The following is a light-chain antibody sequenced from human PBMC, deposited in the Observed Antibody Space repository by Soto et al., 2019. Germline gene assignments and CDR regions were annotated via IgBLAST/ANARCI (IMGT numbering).Light chain of an antibody. J-gene: IGKJ1*01. V-gene: IGKV4-1*01. CDR1: QSVLYSSNNKNY. Sequence: DIVMTQSPDSLAVSLAERATSHCKSSQSVLYSSNNKNYLAWYQQKPGQPTKLLISWASTRESGVPGRFSGSGSESDFTLTISTLQAEDVAVYYCQQYYSTPQTFGQGTKVEIK. CDR3: QQYYSTPQT. CDR2: WAS.